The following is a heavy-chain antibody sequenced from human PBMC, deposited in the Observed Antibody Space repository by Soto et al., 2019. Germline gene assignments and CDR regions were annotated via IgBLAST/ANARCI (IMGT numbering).Heavy chain of an antibody. J-gene: IGHJ5*02. Sequence: HPGGSLRLSCAASGFTFSSYAMSWVRQAPGKGLEWVSAISGSGGSTYYADSVKGRFTISRDNSKNTLYLQMNSLRAEDTAVYYCAKDLGGARYYYDSSGVFDPWGHGTLVTVSS. D-gene: IGHD3-22*01. CDR2: ISGSGGST. CDR3: AKDLGGARYYYDSSGVFDP. CDR1: GFTFSSYA. V-gene: IGHV3-23*01.